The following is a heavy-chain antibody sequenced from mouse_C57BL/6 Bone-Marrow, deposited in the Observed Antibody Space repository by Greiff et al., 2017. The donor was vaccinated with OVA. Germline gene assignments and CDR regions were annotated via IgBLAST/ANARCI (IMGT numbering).Heavy chain of an antibody. Sequence: QVQLQQSGPELVKPGASVKISCKASGYAFSSSWMNWVKQRPGKGLEWIGRIYPGDGDTNYNGKFKGKATLTADKSYSTAYMQLSSLTSEDSAVYFCARLGLRRKCYYFDDWGKGTTLTVSS. CDR2: IYPGDGDT. J-gene: IGHJ2*01. V-gene: IGHV1-82*01. CDR1: GYAFSSSW. CDR3: ARLGLRRKCYYFDD. D-gene: IGHD2-4*01.